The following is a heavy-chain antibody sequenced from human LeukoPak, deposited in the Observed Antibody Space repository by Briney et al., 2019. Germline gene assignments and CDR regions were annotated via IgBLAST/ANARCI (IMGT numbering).Heavy chain of an antibody. CDR2: ISHDGSNE. D-gene: IGHD2-2*01. CDR3: ARGPFGSCSSPSCYFFEY. J-gene: IGHJ4*02. V-gene: IGHV3-30*04. CDR1: GFIFSGYE. Sequence: GGSLRLSCAASGFIFSGYEMHWVRQAPGKGREWVAVISHDGSNEDYADSVKGRFTISRDNPKNALFLQMNSLRAEDTAVYYCARGPFGSCSSPSCYFFEYWGQGTLVTVSS.